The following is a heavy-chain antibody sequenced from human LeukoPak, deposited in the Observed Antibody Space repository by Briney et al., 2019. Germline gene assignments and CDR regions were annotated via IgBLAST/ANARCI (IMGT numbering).Heavy chain of an antibody. J-gene: IGHJ4*02. V-gene: IGHV3-15*01. CDR3: TTRYSSSRYGLKVADY. CDR1: GFTFSNAW. D-gene: IGHD6-13*01. CDR2: IKSKTDGGTT. Sequence: PGGSLRLSCAASGFTFSNAWMSWVRQAPGKGLEWVGRIKSKTDGGTTDYAAPVKGRFTISRDDSKNTLYLQMNSLKTEDTAVYYCTTRYSSSRYGLKVADYWGQGTLVTVSS.